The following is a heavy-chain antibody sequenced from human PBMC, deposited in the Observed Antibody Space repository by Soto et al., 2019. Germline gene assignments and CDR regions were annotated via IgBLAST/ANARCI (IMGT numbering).Heavy chain of an antibody. V-gene: IGHV1-69*02. D-gene: IGHD2-15*01. J-gene: IGHJ6*02. Sequence: QVQLVQSGAEVQKPGSSVKVSCKASGGTFSSYTISWVRQAPGQGLEWMGRIIPILGIANYAQKFQGRVTITADKSTITAYMELSSLRSEDTAVYYCARVHCSGGSCYGNYYYGMDVWGQGTTVTVSS. CDR1: GGTFSSYT. CDR2: IIPILGIA. CDR3: ARVHCSGGSCYGNYYYGMDV.